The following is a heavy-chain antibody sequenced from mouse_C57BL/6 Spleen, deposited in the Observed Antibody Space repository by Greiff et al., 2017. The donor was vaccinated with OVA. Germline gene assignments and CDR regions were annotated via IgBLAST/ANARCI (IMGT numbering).Heavy chain of an antibody. J-gene: IGHJ2*01. CDR2: ISGGGGNT. D-gene: IGHD1-1*01. V-gene: IGHV5-9*01. Sequence: EVKLVESGGGLVKPGGSLKLSCAASGFTFSSYTMSWVRQTPEKRLEWVATISGGGGNTYYPDSVKGRFTISRDNAKNTLYLQMSSLRSEDTALYYCARHGPDYYGSSDGDFDDWGQGTTLTVSS. CDR3: ARHGPDYYGSSDGDFDD. CDR1: GFTFSSYT.